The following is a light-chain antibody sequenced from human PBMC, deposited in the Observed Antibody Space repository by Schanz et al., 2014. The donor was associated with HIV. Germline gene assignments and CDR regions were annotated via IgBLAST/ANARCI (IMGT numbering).Light chain of an antibody. CDR2: DIT. CDR3: STYTTSNTWV. CDR1: SGDVGIYNY. V-gene: IGLV2-11*01. Sequence: QSALTQPRSVSGSPGQSVTISCTGASGDVGIYNYVSWYQQPPGKAPKLLIYDITKRPSGVPDRFSGSKSGNTASLTISGLQSEDEGDYYCSTYTTSNTWVFGGGTKLTVL. J-gene: IGLJ3*02.